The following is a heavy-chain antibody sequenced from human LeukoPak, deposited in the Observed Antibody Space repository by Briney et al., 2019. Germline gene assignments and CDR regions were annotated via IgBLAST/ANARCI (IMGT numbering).Heavy chain of an antibody. Sequence: GGSLRLSCAASGFIFTSYAMSWVRHTPGKGLEWVSGISAGGGSAYYADSVKGRFTISRDSSKNTLYLQMNSLRAEDTAVYFCAKVRKEVGTTYYFDYWGRGALVTVSS. CDR2: ISAGGGSA. V-gene: IGHV3-23*01. CDR3: AKVRKEVGTTYYFDY. CDR1: GFIFTSYA. D-gene: IGHD2-21*02. J-gene: IGHJ4*02.